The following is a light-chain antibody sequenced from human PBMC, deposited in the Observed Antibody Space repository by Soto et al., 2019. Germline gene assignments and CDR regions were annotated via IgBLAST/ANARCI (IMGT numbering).Light chain of an antibody. CDR2: AAS. V-gene: IGKV1-6*01. Sequence: AIQLTQPPSSLSASVGDRVTITCRASQGIRNDLGWYQQKPGKAPKLLIYAASSLQSGVPSRFSGSASGIDFTLTISSLQPEDFATYYCLQDYSYPWTFGQGTKVDIK. CDR1: QGIRND. CDR3: LQDYSYPWT. J-gene: IGKJ1*01.